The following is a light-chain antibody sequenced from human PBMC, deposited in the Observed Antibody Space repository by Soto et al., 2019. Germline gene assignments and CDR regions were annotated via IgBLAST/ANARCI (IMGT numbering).Light chain of an antibody. CDR3: QQSYITPPT. V-gene: IGKV1-39*01. CDR1: QSISSY. CDR2: AAS. Sequence: DIQMTQSPSSLSASVGDRVTITCRASQSISSYLNWYQQKPGKAPKLLIYAASSLQSGVPSRFSCSGSGTDFTLTISSLQPEDYATYYCQQSYITPPTFVQGTKVAIK. J-gene: IGKJ1*01.